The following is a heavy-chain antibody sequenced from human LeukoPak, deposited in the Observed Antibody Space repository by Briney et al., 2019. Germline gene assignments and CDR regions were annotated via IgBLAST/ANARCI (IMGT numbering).Heavy chain of an antibody. CDR1: GGSISSYY. V-gene: IGHV4-59*01. Sequence: SETLSLTCTVSGGSISSYYWSWIRQPPGKGLEWIGYIYYTGSTNYNPSFKSRVTISVDTSKNQFSLRLSSVTAADTAVYYCARDWGVSARPGYMDVWGKGTTVTVSS. D-gene: IGHD6-6*01. J-gene: IGHJ6*03. CDR3: ARDWGVSARPGYMDV. CDR2: IYYTGST.